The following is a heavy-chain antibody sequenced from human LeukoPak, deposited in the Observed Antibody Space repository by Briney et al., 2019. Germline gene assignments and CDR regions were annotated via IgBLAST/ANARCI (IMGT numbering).Heavy chain of an antibody. V-gene: IGHV3-30*18. Sequence: QPGGSLRLSCAASGFTFSSYGMHWVRQAPGKGLEWVAVISYDGSNKYYADSVKGRFTISRDNSKNTLYLQMNSLRAEDTAVYYCAKDLTITMIVVVITALDYWGQGTLVTVSS. J-gene: IGHJ4*02. CDR3: AKDLTITMIVVVITALDY. D-gene: IGHD3-22*01. CDR2: ISYDGSNK. CDR1: GFTFSSYG.